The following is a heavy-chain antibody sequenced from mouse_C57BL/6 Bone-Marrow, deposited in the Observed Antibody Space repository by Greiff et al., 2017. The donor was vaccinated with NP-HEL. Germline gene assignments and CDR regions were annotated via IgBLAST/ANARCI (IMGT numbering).Heavy chain of an antibody. J-gene: IGHJ2*01. V-gene: IGHV6-3*01. CDR1: GFTFSNYW. D-gene: IGHD1-1*01. CDR3: TGNSLYYYGSSLLYFDY. CDR2: IRLKSDNYAT. Sequence: EVQLQQSGGGLVQPGGSMKLSCVASGFTFSNYWMNWVRQSPEKGLEWVAQIRLKSDNYATHYAESVKGRFTISRDDSKSSVYLQMNNLRAEDTGIYYCTGNSLYYYGSSLLYFDYWGQGTTLTVSS.